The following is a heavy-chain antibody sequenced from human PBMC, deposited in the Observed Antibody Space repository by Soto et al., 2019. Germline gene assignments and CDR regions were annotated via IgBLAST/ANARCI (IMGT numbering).Heavy chain of an antibody. CDR1: GFTFSSYA. V-gene: IGHV3-23*01. J-gene: IGHJ3*02. CDR2: ISGSGGST. CDR3: AKGGGCSGGSCYIEAFDI. D-gene: IGHD2-15*01. Sequence: EVQLLESGGGLVQPGGSLRLSCAASGFTFSSYAMSWVRQAPGKGLEWVSAISGSGGSTYYADSVKGRFTISRDNSKKKLYLKMNSLRAEDTAVYYCAKGGGCSGGSCYIEAFDIWGQGTMVTVSS.